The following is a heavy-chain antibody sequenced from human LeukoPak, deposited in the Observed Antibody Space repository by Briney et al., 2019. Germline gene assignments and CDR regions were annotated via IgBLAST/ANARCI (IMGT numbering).Heavy chain of an antibody. D-gene: IGHD3-10*01. CDR1: GGSISSYY. CDR3: ARDVVRWFDP. V-gene: IGHV4-59*12. CDR2: IYYSGST. J-gene: IGHJ5*02. Sequence: SETLSLTCTVSGGSISSYYWSWIRQPPEKGVEWIGYIYYSGSTNYNPSLKSRVTISVDTSKNQFSLKLSSVTAADTAVYYCARDVVRWFDPWGQGTLVTVSS.